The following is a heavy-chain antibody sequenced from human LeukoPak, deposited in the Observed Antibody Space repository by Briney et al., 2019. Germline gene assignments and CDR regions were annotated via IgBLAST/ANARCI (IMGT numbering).Heavy chain of an antibody. D-gene: IGHD3-3*01. CDR1: GYSINSSSY. V-gene: IGHV4-38-2*01. CDR2: IYHTGST. Sequence: SETLSLTCAVSGYSINSSSYWGWIRQPPGKGLEGIGNIYHTGSTYYNPSLKSRVTISIDTSKNQFSLKLSSVTAADTAVYYCARGDLGTSIFGVVFANWFDPWGQGTLVTVSS. CDR3: ARGDLGTSIFGVVFANWFDP. J-gene: IGHJ5*02.